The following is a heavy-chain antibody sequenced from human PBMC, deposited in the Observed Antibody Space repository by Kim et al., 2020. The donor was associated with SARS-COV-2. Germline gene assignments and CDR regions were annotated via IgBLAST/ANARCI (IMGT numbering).Heavy chain of an antibody. J-gene: IGHJ3*02. CDR3: AKDIAARRGAFDI. V-gene: IGHV3-9*01. D-gene: IGHD6-6*01. Sequence: YADSVKGRFTITRDNAKNSLYLQMNSLRAEDTALYYCAKDIAARRGAFDIWGQGTMVTVSS.